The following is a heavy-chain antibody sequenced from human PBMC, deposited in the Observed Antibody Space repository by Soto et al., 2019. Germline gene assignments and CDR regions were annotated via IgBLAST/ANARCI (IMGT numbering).Heavy chain of an antibody. J-gene: IGHJ4*02. CDR2: ISGNGANT. V-gene: IGHV3-23*01. CDR1: GLTFSTYA. Sequence: EVQLLGSGGGLVQPGGSLRLSCAASGLTFSTYAMSWVRQAPGKGLEWVSSISGNGANTYYTDSVKGRFIMSRDNSRNSLVLQMNSRRAEDTALYYCAKALPNFSGSGGGYYKAGGDYWGQGTLVTVSS. CDR3: AKALPNFSGSGGGYYKAGGDY. D-gene: IGHD3-10*01.